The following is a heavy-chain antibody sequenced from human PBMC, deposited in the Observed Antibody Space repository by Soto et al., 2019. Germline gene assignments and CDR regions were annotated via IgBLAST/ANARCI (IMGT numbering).Heavy chain of an antibody. J-gene: IGHJ6*02. CDR3: AKILRSITMVRAGSHYSYRMEF. CDR1: GFTFSSYA. V-gene: IGHV3-23*01. D-gene: IGHD3-10*01. CDR2: ISGSGGST. Sequence: PGGSLRLSCAASGFTFSSYAMSWVRQAPGKGLEWVSAISGSGGSTYYADSVKGRFTISRDNSKNTLYLQMNSLRAEDTAVYYCAKILRSITMVRAGSHYSYRMEFWGQGTTVTVS.